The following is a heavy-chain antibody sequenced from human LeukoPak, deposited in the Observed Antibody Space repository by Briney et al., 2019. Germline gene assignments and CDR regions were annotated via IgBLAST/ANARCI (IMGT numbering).Heavy chain of an antibody. J-gene: IGHJ3*02. Sequence: GGSLRLSCAASGFTFSSYGMHWVRQAPGKGLEWVAVIWYDGSNKYYADSVKGRFTISRDNSKNTLYVQMNSLRAEDTAVYHCARGREYDYVWGNYRQDAFDIWGQGTMVTVSS. CDR1: GFTFSSYG. D-gene: IGHD3-16*02. CDR3: ARGREYDYVWGNYRQDAFDI. CDR2: IWYDGSNK. V-gene: IGHV3-33*01.